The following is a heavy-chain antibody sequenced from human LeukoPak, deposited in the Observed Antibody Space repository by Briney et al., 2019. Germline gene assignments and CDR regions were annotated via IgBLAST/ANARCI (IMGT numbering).Heavy chain of an antibody. CDR1: GFSFSNCS. Sequence: MPGGSLRLSCAASGFSFSNCSMNWVRQAPGKGLEWVSSISSSSTYIYYADSLEGRFTISRDNVRNSLYLQMNSLRAEDTAVCYCTRDYEGNLAFDIWGQGTMVTVSS. D-gene: IGHD4-23*01. CDR2: ISSSSTYI. J-gene: IGHJ3*02. V-gene: IGHV3-21*01. CDR3: TRDYEGNLAFDI.